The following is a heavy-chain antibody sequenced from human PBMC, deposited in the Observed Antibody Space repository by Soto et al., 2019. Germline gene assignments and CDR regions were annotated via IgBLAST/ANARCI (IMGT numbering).Heavy chain of an antibody. V-gene: IGHV3-30-3*01. D-gene: IGHD4-4*01. J-gene: IGHJ6*03. CDR2: ISYDGSNK. CDR1: GFTFSSYA. CDR3: AKGPPVTPDAYYYYYMDV. Sequence: PGGSLRLSCAASGFTFSSYAMHWVRQAPGKGLEWVAVISYDGSNKYYADSVKGRFTISRDNSKNTLYLQMNSLRAEDTAVYYCAKGPPVTPDAYYYYYMDVWGKGTTVTVSS.